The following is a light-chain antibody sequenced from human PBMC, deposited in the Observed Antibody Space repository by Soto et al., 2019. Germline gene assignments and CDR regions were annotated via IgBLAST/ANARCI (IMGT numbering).Light chain of an antibody. Sequence: IRMTQSPSSLSASTGDRVTITCRASQGISSYLAWYQQKPGKAPKLLIYAASTLQSGVPSRFSGSGSGTDFTLTISCLQSEDFATYYCQQYYSYPPTFGPGTKVDIK. CDR1: QGISSY. CDR2: AAS. J-gene: IGKJ3*01. V-gene: IGKV1-8*01. CDR3: QQYYSYPPT.